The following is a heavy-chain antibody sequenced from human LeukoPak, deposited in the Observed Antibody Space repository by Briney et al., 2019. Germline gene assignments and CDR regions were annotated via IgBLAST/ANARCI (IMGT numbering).Heavy chain of an antibody. V-gene: IGHV3-53*01. CDR2: ISINTDT. CDR3: AIAQSWDELFDS. D-gene: IGHD1-26*01. Sequence: GGSLRLSCAASGIAVIGNYMSWVRQPPGKGLEWVSFISINTDTFCADSVRGRFTISRDSSKNTLFLQMNSLRDEDSAVYYCAIAQSWDELFDSWGQGTLVTVSS. J-gene: IGHJ4*02. CDR1: GIAVIGNY.